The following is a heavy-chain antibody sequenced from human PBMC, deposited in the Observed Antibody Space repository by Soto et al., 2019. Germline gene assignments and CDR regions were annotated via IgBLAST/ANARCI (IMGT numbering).Heavy chain of an antibody. CDR1: GFKFSMFG. Sequence: ELFLQESGGDLVQPGGSLRLSCVASGFKFSMFGMNWVRQAPGKGLEWIAYISSSSATIIYGGSVEGRFTVSRDNAENSLFLQMKSLREEDTAVYYCARDKGGTVAGFNWFDPWGHGTPVTVST. V-gene: IGHV3-48*02. CDR3: ARDKGGTVAGFNWFDP. CDR2: ISSSSATI. D-gene: IGHD6-19*01. J-gene: IGHJ5*02.